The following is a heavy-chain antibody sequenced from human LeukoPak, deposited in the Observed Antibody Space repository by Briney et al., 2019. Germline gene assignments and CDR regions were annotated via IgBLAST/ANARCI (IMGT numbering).Heavy chain of an antibody. V-gene: IGHV3-11*01. CDR1: GFTFSDYY. J-gene: IGHJ4*02. D-gene: IGHD1-26*01. CDR3: ARDRYSGSYPLDY. CDR2: ISRSGSTI. Sequence: PGGSLRLSCAASGFTFSDYYMNWIRQAPGKGLEWVSYISRSGSTIYYADSVKGRFTISRDNAKNSLYLQMNSLRAEDTAVYYCARDRYSGSYPLDYWGQGTLVTVSS.